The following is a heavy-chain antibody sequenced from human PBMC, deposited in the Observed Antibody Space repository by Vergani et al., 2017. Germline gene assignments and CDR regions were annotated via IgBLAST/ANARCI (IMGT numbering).Heavy chain of an antibody. D-gene: IGHD2-8*01. CDR2: IYTSGDS. Sequence: QVQLQESGPGLVKPSQTLSLTCTVSGGSITSNHYYWSWIRQPAGKGLEWIGRIYTSGDSNYIPSLKSQLTLSVDTSKNQFSLRLTSVTAADTAMYFCARGLXDCTHIRCSPPSYWGQGTQVTVSS. CDR1: GGSITSNHYY. CDR3: ARGLXDCTHIRCSPPSY. J-gene: IGHJ4*02. V-gene: IGHV4-61*02.